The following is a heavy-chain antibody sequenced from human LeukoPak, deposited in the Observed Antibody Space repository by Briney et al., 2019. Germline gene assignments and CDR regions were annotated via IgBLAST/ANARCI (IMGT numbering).Heavy chain of an antibody. CDR3: VSKGYCSGGSCNWYLGL. D-gene: IGHD2-15*01. CDR2: FYVGGNT. J-gene: IGHJ2*01. Sequence: PGGSLRLSCEASEFTVSNTYVIWVRQAPGKGLEWVSVFYVGGNTNYADSVKGRFTMSRDNSKNAVFLQMNSLRGDDTAVYFCVSKGYCSGGSCNWYLGLWGRGTLVTVSS. CDR1: EFTVSNTY. V-gene: IGHV3-66*01.